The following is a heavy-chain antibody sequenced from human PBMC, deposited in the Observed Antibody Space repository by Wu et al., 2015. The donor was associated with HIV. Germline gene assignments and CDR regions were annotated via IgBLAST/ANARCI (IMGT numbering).Heavy chain of an antibody. V-gene: IGHV1-8*01. CDR3: ARGSYYDILTGYPLYYGMDV. Sequence: QVQLVQSGAEVKKPGASVKVSCKASGYTFTSYDINWVRQATGQGLEWMGWMNPNSGNTGYAQKFQGRVTMTRNTSISTAYMELSSLRSEDTAVYYCARGSYYDILTGYPLYYGMDVWGQGTTVTVSS. D-gene: IGHD3-9*01. CDR2: MNPNSGNT. CDR1: GYTFTSYD. J-gene: IGHJ6*02.